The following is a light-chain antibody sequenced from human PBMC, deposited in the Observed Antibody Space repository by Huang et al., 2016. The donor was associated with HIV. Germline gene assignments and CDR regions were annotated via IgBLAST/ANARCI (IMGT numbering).Light chain of an antibody. J-gene: IGKJ4*01. CDR3: QQLNTYPVT. Sequence: IQLTQSPSSLSASIGDRVTITCRASQGISSYLAWYQQKPGKAPKLLIYAAATLQRGVPSRFSGSVSGADFTLIISSLQPEDFATYYCQQLNTYPVTFGGGTKVEIK. CDR1: QGISSY. V-gene: IGKV1-9*01. CDR2: AAA.